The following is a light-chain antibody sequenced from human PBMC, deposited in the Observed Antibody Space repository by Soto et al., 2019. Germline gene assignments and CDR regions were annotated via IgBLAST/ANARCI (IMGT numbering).Light chain of an antibody. CDR3: QKYGNSPWT. J-gene: IGKJ1*01. V-gene: IGKV3-20*01. CDR2: AAS. Sequence: EIVLTQSPGTLSLSPGERATLSCRASQSVSSNYLAWCQQKPGQAPRLLIHAASSRATGIPDRFSGSGSGTDFTLTISRLEPEDVAVYYCQKYGNSPWTFGQGTMGEI. CDR1: QSVSSNY.